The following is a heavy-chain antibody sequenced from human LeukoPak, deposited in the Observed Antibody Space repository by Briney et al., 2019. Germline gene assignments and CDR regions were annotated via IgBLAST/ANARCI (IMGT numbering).Heavy chain of an antibody. V-gene: IGHV1-18*01. CDR2: ITTYNGNT. CDR1: GYTFTSYP. CDR3: ARGYDYGDYVGDFDY. D-gene: IGHD4-17*01. Sequence: GASVKVSYKASGYTFTSYPITWVRQAPGQGLEWMGWITTYNGNTNYAQKLQGRVTITTDTSTSTAYMDLRGLRSDDTAVYYCARGYDYGDYVGDFDYWGQGTLVTVSS. J-gene: IGHJ4*02.